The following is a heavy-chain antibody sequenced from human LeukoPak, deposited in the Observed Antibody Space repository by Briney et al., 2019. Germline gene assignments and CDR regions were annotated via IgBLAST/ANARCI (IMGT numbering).Heavy chain of an antibody. Sequence: GGSLRLSCAVSGFTFSDYYMSWIRQAPGKGLEWVSSISSSSNYTNYADSMKGRFTISRDNAKNSLYLQMNSLRAEDTAVYYCARGNMVRGESAPRNALNIWGQGTMVTVSS. J-gene: IGHJ3*02. V-gene: IGHV3-11*05. CDR2: ISSSSNYT. D-gene: IGHD3-10*01. CDR3: ARGNMVRGESAPRNALNI. CDR1: GFTFSDYY.